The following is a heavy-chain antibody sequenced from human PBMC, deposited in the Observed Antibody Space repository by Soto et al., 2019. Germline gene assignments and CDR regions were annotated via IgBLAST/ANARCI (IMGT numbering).Heavy chain of an antibody. CDR2: IIPMYGPA. D-gene: IGHD3-10*01. CDR1: GGTFSSYA. CDR3: ARVTSMVRGVIVNRFDP. Sequence: QVPLVQSGAEVKKPGSSVTVSCKASGGTFSSYAIHWVRQAPGQGLEWMGGIIPMYGPAKYAQRFQGRVTITADESTTTVYMELTSLTSQDTAVYYCARVTSMVRGVIVNRFDPWGHGTLVTVSS. J-gene: IGHJ5*02. V-gene: IGHV1-69*01.